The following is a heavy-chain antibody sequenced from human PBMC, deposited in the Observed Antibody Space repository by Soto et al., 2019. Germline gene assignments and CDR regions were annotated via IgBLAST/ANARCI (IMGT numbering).Heavy chain of an antibody. CDR2: IYYSGST. CDR3: AMLAVAGNIPEHFIDY. CDR1: GASISSGGSY. J-gene: IGHJ4*02. D-gene: IGHD6-19*01. V-gene: IGHV4-31*03. Sequence: PSETLSLTCSVSGASISSGGSYWTWIRQHPGKGLEWLGYIYYSGSTKYNPSLESRVTIAVDTSKNHFSLRLRSVTAADTAVYYCAMLAVAGNIPEHFIDYWGQGTLVTVSS.